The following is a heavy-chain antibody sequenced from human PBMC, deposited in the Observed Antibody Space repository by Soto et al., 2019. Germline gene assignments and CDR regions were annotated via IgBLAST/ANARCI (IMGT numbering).Heavy chain of an antibody. J-gene: IGHJ6*02. CDR1: GGSISSSSYY. Sequence: SETLSLTCTVSGGSISSSSYYWGWIRQPPGKGLEWIGSIYYSGSTYYNPSLKSRVTISVDTSKNQFSLKLSSVTAADTAVYYCARRTINSGSVSYSDRYYYGMDVWGQGTTVTVSS. D-gene: IGHD3-10*01. V-gene: IGHV4-39*01. CDR3: ARRTINSGSVSYSDRYYYGMDV. CDR2: IYYSGST.